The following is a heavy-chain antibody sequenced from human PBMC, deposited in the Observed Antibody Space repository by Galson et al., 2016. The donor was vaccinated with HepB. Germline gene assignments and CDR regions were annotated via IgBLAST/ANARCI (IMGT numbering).Heavy chain of an antibody. V-gene: IGHV4-39*07. D-gene: IGHD3-16*01. CDR2: IYYSMTT. Sequence: SETLSLTCTVSGGSINSSSYYWGWIRQPPGKGLEWIGSIYYSMTTYYNPSHKSRLTISLDTSKNQFSLKLSSVTAADTAVYYCARDQLAWGEFDCWGQGTLVTVSS. CDR3: ARDQLAWGEFDC. J-gene: IGHJ4*02. CDR1: GGSINSSSYY.